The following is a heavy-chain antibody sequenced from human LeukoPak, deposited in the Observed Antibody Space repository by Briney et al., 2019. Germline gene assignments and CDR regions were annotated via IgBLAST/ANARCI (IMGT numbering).Heavy chain of an antibody. V-gene: IGHV1-69*13. CDR1: GGTFNSYA. J-gene: IGHJ6*03. CDR2: IIPIFGIA. D-gene: IGHD2-2*01. Sequence: SVKVSCKASGGTFNSYAISWVRQAPGQGLEWMGGIIPIFGIANYAQKFQGRVTITADESTSTAYMELSSLRSEDTAVYYCASKYCSSTSCYGKDDYYYYYMDVWGKGTTVTVSS. CDR3: ASKYCSSTSCYGKDDYYYYYMDV.